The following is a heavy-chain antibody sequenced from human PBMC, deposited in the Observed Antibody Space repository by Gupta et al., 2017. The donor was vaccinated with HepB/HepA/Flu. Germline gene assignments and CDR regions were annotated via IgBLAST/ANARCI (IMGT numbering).Heavy chain of an antibody. Sequence: EVQLLESGGGLVQPGGSLRLSCAASGFTFSSYAMSWVRQAPGKGLEWVSAISGSGGSTYYADSVKGRFTISRDNSKNTLYLQMNSLRAEDTAVYYCAKASYCSSTSCYGAPGWFDPWGQGTLVTVSS. J-gene: IGHJ5*02. CDR3: AKASYCSSTSCYGAPGWFDP. CDR2: ISGSGGST. V-gene: IGHV3-23*01. CDR1: GFTFSSYA. D-gene: IGHD2-2*01.